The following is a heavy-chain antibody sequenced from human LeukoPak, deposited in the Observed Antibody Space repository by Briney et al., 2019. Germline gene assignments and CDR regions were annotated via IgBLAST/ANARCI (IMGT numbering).Heavy chain of an antibody. J-gene: IGHJ4*02. CDR3: ARSQSSSLIDY. V-gene: IGHV3-23*01. CDR1: GVTFSSYV. CDR2: ISGSGGGT. D-gene: IGHD6-13*01. Sequence: GGSLRLSCEASGVTFSSYVMSWVRQAPGKGPEWVSGISGSGGGTYYADSVKGRFTLSRDNSKNTLYLQMNSLTVEDTAVYYCARSQSSSLIDYWGQGTLVTVSS.